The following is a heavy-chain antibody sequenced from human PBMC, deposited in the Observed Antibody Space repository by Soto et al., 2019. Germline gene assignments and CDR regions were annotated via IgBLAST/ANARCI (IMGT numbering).Heavy chain of an antibody. J-gene: IGHJ6*02. CDR3: AKDLIRAGGMDV. CDR2: ISYDGSNK. Sequence: VGSLRLSCAASGFTFSSYGMHWVRQAPGKGLEWVAVISYDGSNKYYADSVKGRFTISRDNSKNTLYLQMNSLRAEDTAVYYCAKDLIRAGGMDVWGQGTTVTVSS. D-gene: IGHD6-19*01. V-gene: IGHV3-30*18. CDR1: GFTFSSYG.